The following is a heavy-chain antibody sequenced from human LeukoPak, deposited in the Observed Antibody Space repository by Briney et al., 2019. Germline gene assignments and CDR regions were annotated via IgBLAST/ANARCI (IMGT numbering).Heavy chain of an antibody. J-gene: IGHJ4*02. CDR2: INTNTGNP. D-gene: IGHD6-19*01. CDR1: GYTFTTYG. Sequence: ASVKVSCKASGYTFTTYGMNWVRQAPGQGLKWMGWINTNTGNPTYAQGFTGRFVFSLDTSVSTAYLQISSLKAEDTAVYYCARIAVAGTGDYWGQGTLVTVSS. CDR3: ARIAVAGTGDY. V-gene: IGHV7-4-1*02.